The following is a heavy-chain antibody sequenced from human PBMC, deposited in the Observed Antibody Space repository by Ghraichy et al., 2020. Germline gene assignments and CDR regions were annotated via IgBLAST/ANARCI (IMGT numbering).Heavy chain of an antibody. CDR1: GGSVSSGSYY. CDR2: IYYSGST. CDR3: ARDREAGPVDP. J-gene: IGHJ5*02. V-gene: IGHV4-61*01. Sequence: SETLSLTCTVSGGSVSSGSYYWSWIRQPPGKGLEWIGYIYYSGSTNYNPSLKSRVTISVDTSKNQFSLKLSSVTAADTAVYYCARDREAGPVDPWGQGTLVTVSS.